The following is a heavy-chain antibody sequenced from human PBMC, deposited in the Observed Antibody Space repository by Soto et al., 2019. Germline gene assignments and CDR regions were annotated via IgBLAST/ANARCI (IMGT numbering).Heavy chain of an antibody. J-gene: IGHJ6*03. CDR3: ARGSYDFWSGSYTDV. CDR1: GFTFSSYW. V-gene: IGHV3-7*01. D-gene: IGHD3-3*01. CDR2: IQQDGSEK. Sequence: EVQLVESGGGLVQPGGSLRLSCAASGFTFSSYWMSWVRQAPGKGLEWVANIQQDGSEKYYVDSVKGRFTISRDNAKNSLYLQMNSLRAEDTAVYYCARGSYDFWSGSYTDVWGKGTTVTVSS.